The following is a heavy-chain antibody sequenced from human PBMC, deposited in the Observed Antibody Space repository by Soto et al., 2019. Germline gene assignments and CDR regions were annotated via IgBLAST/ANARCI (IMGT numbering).Heavy chain of an antibody. J-gene: IGHJ4*02. CDR3: AKDTYYHDTTGFYIFDS. CDR1: GFIFSSYG. Sequence: PGGSLRLSCAASGFIFSSYGMHRVRQAPGKGLEWVAGISYDGSNQYYADSVKGRFTISRDNSKNTLYLQLNSLRAEDTAVYYCAKDTYYHDTTGFYIFDSWGQGTLVTVSS. CDR2: ISYDGSNQ. D-gene: IGHD3-22*01. V-gene: IGHV3-30*18.